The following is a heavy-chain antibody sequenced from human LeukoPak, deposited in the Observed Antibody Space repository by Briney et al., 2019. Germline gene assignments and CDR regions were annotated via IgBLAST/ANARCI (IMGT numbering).Heavy chain of an antibody. V-gene: IGHV3-48*01. CDR1: GFTFGTYA. D-gene: IGHD3-10*01. CDR3: ARGLFWFGELSYSMDV. Sequence: GGSLRLSCAASGFTFGTYAMNWVRQSPGKGLEWVSYISTGSSPIYYADSVKGRFTISRDNAKNSLYLQMHGLRAEDTATYYCARGLFWFGELSYSMDVWGQGTTVTVSS. J-gene: IGHJ6*02. CDR2: ISTGSSPI.